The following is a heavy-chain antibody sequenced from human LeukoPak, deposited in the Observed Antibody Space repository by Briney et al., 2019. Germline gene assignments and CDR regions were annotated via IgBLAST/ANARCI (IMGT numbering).Heavy chain of an antibody. V-gene: IGHV3-21*01. CDR3: ARRPFPPTTITTPYYYRDV. Sequence: GGSLRLSCAASGLTFSSYSMNWVRQAPGKGLEWVSSISSTSTYIYYADSVKGRFTISRDNAKNSLYLQMNSLRAEDTAVYYFARRPFPPTTITTPYYYRDVGGKGTTVTVSS. J-gene: IGHJ6*03. D-gene: IGHD4-11*01. CDR1: GLTFSSYS. CDR2: ISSTSTYI.